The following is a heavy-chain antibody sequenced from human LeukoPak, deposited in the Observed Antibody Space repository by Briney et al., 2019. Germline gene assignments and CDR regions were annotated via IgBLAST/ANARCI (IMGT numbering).Heavy chain of an antibody. CDR2: ISDSGGST. J-gene: IGHJ4*02. CDR1: GFIFSMYG. Sequence: GGSLRLSCAGSGFIFSMYGMTWVRQAPGKGLEWVSGISDSGGSTFSADSVKGRFTTSRDNSMKKLYLEMNSLRAEDTAVYYCARTNPYFDSSGPLDYWGQGTLVTVSS. D-gene: IGHD3-22*01. V-gene: IGHV3-23*01. CDR3: ARTNPYFDSSGPLDY.